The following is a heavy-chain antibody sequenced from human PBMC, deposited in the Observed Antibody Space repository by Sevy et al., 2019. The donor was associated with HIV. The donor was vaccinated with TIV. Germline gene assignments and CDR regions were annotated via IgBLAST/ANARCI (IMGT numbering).Heavy chain of an antibody. Sequence: SETLSLTCTVSGGSISDYYWSWIRQPPGKGLEWLGYIYYTGTTTYNPSLGSRVTISVDTSKNQFSLKVSSVTAADTAVYYCARDHITSSSGFDYWGQGTLVTVSS. CDR3: ARDHITSSSGFDY. CDR1: GGSISDYY. J-gene: IGHJ4*02. V-gene: IGHV4-59*01. D-gene: IGHD6-6*01. CDR2: IYYTGTT.